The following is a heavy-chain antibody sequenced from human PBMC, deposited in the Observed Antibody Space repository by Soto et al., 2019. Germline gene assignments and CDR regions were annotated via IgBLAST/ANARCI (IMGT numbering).Heavy chain of an antibody. CDR2: ISGSGGST. V-gene: IGHV3-23*01. Sequence: EVQLLESGGGLVQPGGSLRLSCAASGFTFSSYAMSWVRQAPGKGLEWVSAISGSGGSTYYADSVKGRFTISRENSKNTLNLQMNSLRAEDTAVYYCAKEPNCSSTSCYEVGAFDIWGQGTMVTVSS. J-gene: IGHJ3*02. CDR1: GFTFSSYA. D-gene: IGHD2-2*01. CDR3: AKEPNCSSTSCYEVGAFDI.